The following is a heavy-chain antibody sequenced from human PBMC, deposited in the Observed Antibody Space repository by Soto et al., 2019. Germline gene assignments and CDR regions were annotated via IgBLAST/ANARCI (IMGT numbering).Heavy chain of an antibody. V-gene: IGHV4-59*01. D-gene: IGHD6-13*01. J-gene: IGHJ5*02. CDR3: ARRIAAAGKSGGYNWFDP. CDR2: IYCSGST. CDR1: GGSISSYY. Sequence: QVQLQESGPGLVKPSETLSLTCTVSGGSISSYYWSWIRQPPGKGLEWIGYIYCSGSTNYNPSLKSRVTISVDTSKNQFSLKLSSVTAADTAVYYCARRIAAAGKSGGYNWFDPWGQGTLVTVSS.